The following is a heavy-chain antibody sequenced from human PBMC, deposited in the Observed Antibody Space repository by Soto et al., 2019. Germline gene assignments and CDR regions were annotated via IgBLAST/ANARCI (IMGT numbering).Heavy chain of an antibody. CDR1: GFTFDDYA. V-gene: IGHV3-9*01. J-gene: IGHJ3*01. CDR3: VRDPPGASFDL. D-gene: IGHD3-10*01. Sequence: GGSLRLSCAASGFTFDDYAMHWVRQAPGKGLEWVSGISWNSGSIGYADSVKGRFTISRDNAENTLYLQMSGLRAEDTAMYYCVRDPPGASFDLWGQGTKVTVSS. CDR2: ISWNSGSI.